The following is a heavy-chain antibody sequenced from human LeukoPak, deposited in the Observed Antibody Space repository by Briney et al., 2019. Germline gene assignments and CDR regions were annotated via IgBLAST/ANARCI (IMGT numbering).Heavy chain of an antibody. CDR2: IYYSGST. CDR1: GGSISSYY. CDR3: ARQIAAAGTEAFDI. Sequence: SETLSLTCTVSGGSISSYYWSWIRQPPGKGLEWIGYIYYSGSTNYNPSLKSRVTISVDTSKNQFSLKLSSVTAADTAVYYCARQIAAAGTEAFDIWGQGTMVTVSS. D-gene: IGHD6-13*01. V-gene: IGHV4-59*08. J-gene: IGHJ3*02.